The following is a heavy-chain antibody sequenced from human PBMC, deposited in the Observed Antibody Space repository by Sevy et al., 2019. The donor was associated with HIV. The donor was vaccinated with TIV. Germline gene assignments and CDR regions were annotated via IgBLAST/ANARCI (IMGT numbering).Heavy chain of an antibody. Sequence: SETLSLTCTVSGGSISSSSYYWGWIRQPTGKGLEWIGSIYYSGSTYYNPSLKSRVTISVDTSKNQFSLKLSSVTAADTAVYYCARLNRGSGYFYFDYWGQGTLVTVSS. CDR2: IYYSGST. J-gene: IGHJ4*02. V-gene: IGHV4-39*01. D-gene: IGHD3-22*01. CDR1: GGSISSSSYY. CDR3: ARLNRGSGYFYFDY.